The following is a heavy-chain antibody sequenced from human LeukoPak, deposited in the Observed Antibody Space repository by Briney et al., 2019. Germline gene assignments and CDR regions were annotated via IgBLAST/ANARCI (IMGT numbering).Heavy chain of an antibody. CDR1: GGSISSGSYY. D-gene: IGHD2-21*02. CDR3: ARELGHIVVVTAIPWGYNWFDP. CDR2: IYTSGST. Sequence: SQTLSLTCTVSGGSISSGSYYWSWIRQPAGKGLEWIGRIYTSGSTNYNPSLKSRVTISVDTSKNQFSLKLSSVTAADTAVYYCARELGHIVVVTAIPWGYNWFDPWGQGTLVTVSS. V-gene: IGHV4-61*02. J-gene: IGHJ5*02.